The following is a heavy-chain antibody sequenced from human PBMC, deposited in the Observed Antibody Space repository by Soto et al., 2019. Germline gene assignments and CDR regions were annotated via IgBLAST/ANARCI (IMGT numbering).Heavy chain of an antibody. CDR3: AKEIWELVYLGYGMDV. D-gene: IGHD1-26*01. V-gene: IGHV3-30*18. J-gene: IGHJ6*02. CDR1: GFTFSSYG. CDR2: ISYDGSNK. Sequence: QPGGSLRLSCAASGFTFSSYGMHWVRQAPGKGLEWVAVISYDGSNKYYADSVKGRFTISRDNSKNTLYLQMNSLRAEDTAVYYCAKEIWELVYLGYGMDVWGQGTTVTVSS.